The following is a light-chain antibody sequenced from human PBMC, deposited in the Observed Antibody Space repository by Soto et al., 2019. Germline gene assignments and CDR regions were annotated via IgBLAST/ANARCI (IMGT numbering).Light chain of an antibody. CDR1: QDISNY. J-gene: IGKJ5*01. Sequence: DIQMTQSPSSLSASAGDRVTITCQASQDISNYLNWYQQKPGKAPKLLIYDASNLETGVPSRFSGSGSGTDFTFTISSLQPEDIATYYCQQYDNLPITFGQGTRLEI. CDR3: QQYDNLPIT. V-gene: IGKV1-33*01. CDR2: DAS.